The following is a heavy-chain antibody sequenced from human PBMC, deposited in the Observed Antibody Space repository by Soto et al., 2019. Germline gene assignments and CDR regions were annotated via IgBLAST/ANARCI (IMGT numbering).Heavy chain of an antibody. D-gene: IGHD3-3*01. CDR2: IIPIFGTA. CDR3: ARRHYDFWSGPVPYYYYYGMDV. Sequence: GPSVKVSCKASGGTFSSYAISWVRQAPGQGLEWMGGIIPIFGTANYAQKFQGRVTITADESTSTAYMELSSLRSEDTAVCYCARRHYDFWSGPVPYYYYYGMDVWGQGTTVTVSS. V-gene: IGHV1-69*13. CDR1: GGTFSSYA. J-gene: IGHJ6*02.